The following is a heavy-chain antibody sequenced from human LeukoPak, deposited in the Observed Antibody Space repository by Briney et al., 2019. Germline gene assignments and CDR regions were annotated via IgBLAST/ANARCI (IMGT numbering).Heavy chain of an antibody. J-gene: IGHJ6*03. D-gene: IGHD2-8*01. CDR3: TLPRGYCTNGVCPNYYYYYMDV. CDR2: IRSKANSYAT. CDR1: GFTFSGSA. Sequence: PGGSLRPSCAASGFTFSGSAMHWVRQASGKGLEWVGRIRSKANSYATAYAASVKGRFTISRDDSKNTAYLQMNSLKTEDTAVYYCTLPRGYCTNGVCPNYYYYYMDVWGKGTTVTVSS. V-gene: IGHV3-73*01.